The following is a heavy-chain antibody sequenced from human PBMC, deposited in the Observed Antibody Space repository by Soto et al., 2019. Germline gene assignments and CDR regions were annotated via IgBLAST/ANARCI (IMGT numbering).Heavy chain of an antibody. D-gene: IGHD3-9*01. CDR2: VIPIFGTA. CDR3: AVAYYDFLTGYYYYYGMDV. CDR1: GGTFSSYA. J-gene: IGHJ6*02. Sequence: QVQLVQSGAEVKKPGSSVKVSCKASGGTFSSYAISWVRQAPGQGLEWMGGVIPIFGTANYAQKFQGRVTITADESTSTAYMELSSLRSEDTAVYYCAVAYYDFLTGYYYYYGMDVWGQGTTVTVSS. V-gene: IGHV1-69*01.